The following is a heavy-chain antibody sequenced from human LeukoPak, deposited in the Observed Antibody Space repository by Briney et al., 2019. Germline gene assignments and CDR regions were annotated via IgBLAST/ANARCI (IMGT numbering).Heavy chain of an antibody. D-gene: IGHD5-12*01. CDR1: GYTFTRYG. V-gene: IGHV1-18*01. Sequence: GASLKVSSKPSGYTFTRYGISWVRQAPGQGLEGMGWISVYNGNTNYAQKLRGRVTMTTDTSTSTAYMELRSLRSDDTAVYYCARGEYSGYDPDCWGQGTLVTVSS. CDR2: ISVYNGNT. CDR3: ARGEYSGYDPDC. J-gene: IGHJ4*02.